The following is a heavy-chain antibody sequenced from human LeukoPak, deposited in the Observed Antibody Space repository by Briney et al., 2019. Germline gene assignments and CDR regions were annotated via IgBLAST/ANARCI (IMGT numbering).Heavy chain of an antibody. D-gene: IGHD3-10*02. V-gene: IGHV3-7*01. Sequence: GGSLRLSCTVSGFTIGSHFMGWVRHLPGKGLQCVAILEPSGNERNYVDSVKGRFTISRDNAKNSLYLQMNSLRAEDTAVYYCAELGITMIGGVWGKGTTVTISS. J-gene: IGHJ6*04. CDR2: LEPSGNER. CDR3: AELGITMIGGV. CDR1: GFTIGSHF.